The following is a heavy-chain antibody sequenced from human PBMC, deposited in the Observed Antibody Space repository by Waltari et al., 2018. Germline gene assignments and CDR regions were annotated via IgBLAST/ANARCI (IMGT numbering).Heavy chain of an antibody. D-gene: IGHD5-12*01. CDR3: ARARDGYIQDVFDI. CDR1: GFTFSTYN. J-gene: IGHJ3*02. CDR2: ISSSTTT. V-gene: IGHV3-48*01. Sequence: EVQLVESGGGMVQPGESLRLSCAASGFTFSTYNMNWVRQAPGKWLGWVSYISSSTTTYYADYVNGRFTISRDNAKNSLYLQMNSLRAEDTALYYCARARDGYIQDVFDIWGQGTMVSVSS.